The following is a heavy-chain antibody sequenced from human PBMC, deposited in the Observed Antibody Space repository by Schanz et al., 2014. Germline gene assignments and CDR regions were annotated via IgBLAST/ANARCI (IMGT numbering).Heavy chain of an antibody. CDR1: GFIFGSSV. CDR2: IPWNGAAI. Sequence: EVQLLESGGGLIQPGGSLRLSCAASGFIFGSSVMAWVRQAPGKGLEWVSNIPWNGAAIGYAGSVEGRFTISRDNAKRSLFLQMNSLRVEDTAVYFCVSQTGSPNYWGQGTLVTVSS. CDR3: VSQTGSPNY. D-gene: IGHD6-13*01. J-gene: IGHJ4*02. V-gene: IGHV3-48*03.